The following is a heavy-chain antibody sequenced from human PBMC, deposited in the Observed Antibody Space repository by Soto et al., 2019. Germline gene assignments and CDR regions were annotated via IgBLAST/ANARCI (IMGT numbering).Heavy chain of an antibody. D-gene: IGHD2-21*02. V-gene: IGHV4-4*02. CDR1: GGSISSSNW. CDR3: ASCGGGDCFSSL. J-gene: IGHJ4*02. CDR2: IYHSGST. Sequence: KASETLSLTCAVSGGSISSSNWWSWVRQPPGKGLEWIGEIYHSGSTNYNPSLKSRVTISVDKSKNQFSLKLSSVTAADTAVYYCASCGGGDCFSSLWGQGTLVTVSS.